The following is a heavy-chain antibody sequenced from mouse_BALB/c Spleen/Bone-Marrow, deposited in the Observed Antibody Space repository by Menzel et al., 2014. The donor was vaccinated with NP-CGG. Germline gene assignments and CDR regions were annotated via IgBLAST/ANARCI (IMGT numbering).Heavy chain of an antibody. D-gene: IGHD2-4*01. Sequence: EVKLMESGGGLVKPGGFLKLSCAASGFAFSSYDMSWVRQTPEKRLEWVASISSGGSKNYFSDIVKGRFTISRDNAKNTLYLQMSSLKSEDTAMYYCARHNYDSFAYWGQGTLVTVSA. V-gene: IGHV5-12-1*01. CDR3: ARHNYDSFAY. J-gene: IGHJ3*01. CDR1: GFAFSSYD. CDR2: ISSGGSKN.